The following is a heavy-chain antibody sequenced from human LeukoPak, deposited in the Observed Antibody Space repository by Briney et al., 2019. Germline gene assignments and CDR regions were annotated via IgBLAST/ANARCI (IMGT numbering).Heavy chain of an antibody. J-gene: IGHJ5*02. D-gene: IGHD3-10*01. Sequence: GASVKVSCKASGYTFTGYYMHWVRQAPGQGLEWMGWINPNSGGTNYAQKFQGWVTMTRDTSISTAYMELSRLRSDDTAVYYCARSVGYYGSGSHNWFDPWGQGTLVTVSS. CDR2: INPNSGGT. V-gene: IGHV1-2*04. CDR1: GYTFTGYY. CDR3: ARSVGYYGSGSHNWFDP.